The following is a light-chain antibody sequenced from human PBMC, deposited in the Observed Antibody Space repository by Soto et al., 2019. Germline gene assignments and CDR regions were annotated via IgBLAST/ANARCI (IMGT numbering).Light chain of an antibody. CDR2: KAS. CDR1: QSISSW. Sequence: DIQMTQSPSTLSASVGDRVTITCRASQSISSWLAWYQQKPGKAPKLLIYKASSLESGVPSRFSGSGSGTEFTLTISSLQPDDSATYYCQQYKTFGQGTKVDIK. CDR3: QQYKT. V-gene: IGKV1-5*03. J-gene: IGKJ1*01.